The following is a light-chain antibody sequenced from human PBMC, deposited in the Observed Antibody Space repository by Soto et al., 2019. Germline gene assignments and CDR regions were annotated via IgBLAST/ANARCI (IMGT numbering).Light chain of an antibody. V-gene: IGLV2-14*01. Sequence: QSVLTXPASVSGSPGQSITISCTGTSSDVGGYNYVSWYQQHPGKAPKPMIYDVSNRPSGVSNRFSGSKSGNTASLTISGLQTEDEADYYCSSFTSSTTYVFGTGTKVTVL. CDR1: SSDVGGYNY. J-gene: IGLJ1*01. CDR3: SSFTSSTTYV. CDR2: DVS.